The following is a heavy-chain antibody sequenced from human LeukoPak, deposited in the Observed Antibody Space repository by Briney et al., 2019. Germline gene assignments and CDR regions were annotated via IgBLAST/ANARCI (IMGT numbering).Heavy chain of an antibody. D-gene: IGHD2-15*01. Sequence: GESLKISCKGSGYSFTNYWIGWVRQMPGKGLEWMGIIYPGDSDTRYSPSFQGQVTISADKTISTAYLQWSSLKASDTAMYYCARLEYCSGGSCYVGVYWGQGTLVTVSS. V-gene: IGHV5-51*01. CDR2: IYPGDSDT. J-gene: IGHJ4*02. CDR1: GYSFTNYW. CDR3: ARLEYCSGGSCYVGVY.